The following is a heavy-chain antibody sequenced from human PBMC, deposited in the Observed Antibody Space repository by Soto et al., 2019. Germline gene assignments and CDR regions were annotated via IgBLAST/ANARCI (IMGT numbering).Heavy chain of an antibody. CDR2: IYWDDDK. Sequence: QITLQESGPTLVKPTQTLTLTCIFSGFSLSTSGVGVGWIRQPPGQALEWLALIYWDDDKRYSPSLKSRLTITKXXSXNXXVLTMTNMDPVDTATYYCAHRRAYNSDWSWGDFDYWGQGILVTVSS. CDR3: AHRRAYNSDWSWGDFDY. CDR1: GFSLSTSGVG. V-gene: IGHV2-5*02. J-gene: IGHJ4*02. D-gene: IGHD6-13*01.